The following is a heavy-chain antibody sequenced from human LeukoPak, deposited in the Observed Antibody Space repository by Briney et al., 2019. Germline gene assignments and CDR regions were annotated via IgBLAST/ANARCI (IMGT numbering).Heavy chain of an antibody. D-gene: IGHD4/OR15-4a*01. CDR1: RGSISGYS. CDR3: VRGPYGASISKWFDP. Sequence: SETLSLTCTVSRGSISGYSWSWIRQSPGGGPEWIGYIYYSGDTAYNPSLRSRVTLSVDTSKNQFSLQLRSVTTADTAVYYCVRGPYGASISKWFDPWGQGTQVTVSS. V-gene: IGHV4-59*01. CDR2: IYYSGDT. J-gene: IGHJ5*02.